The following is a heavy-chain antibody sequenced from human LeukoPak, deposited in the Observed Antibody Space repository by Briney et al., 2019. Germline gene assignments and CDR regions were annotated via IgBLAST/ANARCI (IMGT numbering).Heavy chain of an antibody. CDR2: MYHSGST. V-gene: IGHV4-38-2*02. CDR3: ARVLVVVAATDDAFDI. J-gene: IGHJ3*02. D-gene: IGHD2-15*01. CDR1: GYSISRGYY. Sequence: SETLSLTCTVSGYSISRGYYWGWIRQPPGKGLEWIGSMYHSGSTYYNPSLKSRVTISIDTSKNQFSLKLSSVTAADTAVYYCARVLVVVAATDDAFDIWGQGTMVTVSS.